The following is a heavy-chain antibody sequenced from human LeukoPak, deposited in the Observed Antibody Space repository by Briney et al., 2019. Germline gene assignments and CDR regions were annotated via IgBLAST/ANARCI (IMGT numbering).Heavy chain of an antibody. CDR1: GFSFSTYG. CDR2: IRSKGYGETT. CDR3: TRIWNNWFDP. Sequence: GGSLRLSCTASGFSFSTYGMSWVRQAPGQGLEWAGLIRSKGYGETTEYAASVSGRFIISRDNSKSIVYLQMNSLKTEDTAVYYCTRIWNNWFDPWGQGTLVTVSS. V-gene: IGHV3-49*04. D-gene: IGHD1-1*01. J-gene: IGHJ5*02.